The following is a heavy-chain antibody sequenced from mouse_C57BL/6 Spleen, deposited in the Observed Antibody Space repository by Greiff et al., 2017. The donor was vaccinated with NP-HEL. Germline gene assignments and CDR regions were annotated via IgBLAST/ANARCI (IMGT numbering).Heavy chain of an antibody. V-gene: IGHV1-64*01. CDR3: ARGGHYDYEGYFDV. CDR1: GYTFTSYW. D-gene: IGHD2-4*01. J-gene: IGHJ1*03. Sequence: QVQLQQPGAELVKPGASVKLSCKASGYTFTSYWMHWVKQRPGQGLEWIGMIHPNSGSTNYNEKFKSKATLTVDKSSSTAYMQLSSLTSEDSAVYYCARGGHYDYEGYFDVWGTGTTVTVSS. CDR2: IHPNSGST.